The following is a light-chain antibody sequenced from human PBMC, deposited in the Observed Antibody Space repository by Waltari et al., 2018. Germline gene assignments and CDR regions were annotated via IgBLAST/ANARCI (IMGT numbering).Light chain of an antibody. Sequence: QSALTQPASVSGSPGQSITISCTGTSSDVGAFNFVHWYQQHPGRVPKLVIYDVSNRPAGISTRFSGSKSGNTASLTISGLQTEDEADYYCSSYTTTLKLVFGTGTKVTVL. CDR2: DVS. J-gene: IGLJ1*01. V-gene: IGLV2-14*03. CDR3: SSYTTTLKLV. CDR1: SSDVGAFNF.